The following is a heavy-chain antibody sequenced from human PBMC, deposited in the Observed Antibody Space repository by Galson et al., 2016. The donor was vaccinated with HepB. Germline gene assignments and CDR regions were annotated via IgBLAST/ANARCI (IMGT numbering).Heavy chain of an antibody. Sequence: SLRLSCAASGFIVSSNCMTWVRQAPGKGLEWVSIIYISGSTYYADSVKGRLTFSRDNSKNTLYLQMTSLRAEDTAVYYCASWIGVTTSNSFWYFDLWGRGTLVTVSS. CDR3: ASWIGVTTSNSFWYFDL. CDR2: IYISGST. D-gene: IGHD2-21*02. V-gene: IGHV3-53*01. CDR1: GFIVSSNC. J-gene: IGHJ2*01.